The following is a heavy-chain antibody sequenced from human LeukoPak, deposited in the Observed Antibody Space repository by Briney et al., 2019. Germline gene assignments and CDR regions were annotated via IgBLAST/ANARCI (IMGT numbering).Heavy chain of an antibody. CDR1: GFTFDDYA. CDR3: ARERPTSGSYFSWGAFDI. V-gene: IGHV3-9*01. J-gene: IGHJ3*02. CDR2: ISWNSGSI. D-gene: IGHD1-26*01. Sequence: PGGSLRLSRAASGFTFDDYAMHWVRQAPGKGLEWVSGISWNSGSIGYADSVKGRFTISRDNSKNTLYLQMNSLRAEDTAVYYCARERPTSGSYFSWGAFDIWGQGTMVTVSS.